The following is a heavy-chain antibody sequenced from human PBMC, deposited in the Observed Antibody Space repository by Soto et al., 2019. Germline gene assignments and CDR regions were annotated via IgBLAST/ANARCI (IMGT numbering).Heavy chain of an antibody. CDR2: IIPIFGTA. J-gene: IGHJ6*02. V-gene: IGHV1-69*12. Sequence: QVQLVQSGAEVKKPGXXXXXXXXAXGXXFSXXXXXWVXQAPGQGLEWMGGIIPIFGTANYAQKFQGRVTITADESTSTAYMELSSLRSEDTAVYYCARVTENXXXXAXXXXXXXXMDVWGQGTTVTVSS. CDR3: ARVTENXXXXAXXXXXXXXMDV. CDR1: GXXFSXXX.